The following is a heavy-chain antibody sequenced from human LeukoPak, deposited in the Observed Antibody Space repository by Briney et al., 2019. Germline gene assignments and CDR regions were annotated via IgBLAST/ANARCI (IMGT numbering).Heavy chain of an antibody. CDR3: AKDQLNRFCSGGSCSITHDS. D-gene: IGHD2-15*01. CDR2: ISSSGSTT. J-gene: IGHJ4*02. V-gene: IGHV3-48*03. Sequence: GGSLRLSCAASGFTFSSYEMNWVRQAPGKGLEWLSYISSSGSTTYYSDSVKGRFTISKDTSKNTLYLQMNSLRAEDTAIYYCAKDQLNRFCSGGSCSITHDSWGQGTLVTVSS. CDR1: GFTFSSYE.